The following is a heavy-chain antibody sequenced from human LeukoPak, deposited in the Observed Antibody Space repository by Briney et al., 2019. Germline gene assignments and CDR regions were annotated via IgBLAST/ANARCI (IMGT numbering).Heavy chain of an antibody. CDR1: GYTFTIYY. D-gene: IGHD3-22*01. J-gene: IGHJ2*01. V-gene: IGHV1-46*01. CDR2: LNSSGGST. Sequence: ASVKVSCKASGYTFTIYYIHWVRQAPGQGLEWMGILNSSGGSTSYAQKFQGRVTMTRNTSISTAYMELSSLRSEDTAVYYCARGPFSYDSSGYADWYFDLWGRGTLVTVSS. CDR3: ARGPFSYDSSGYADWYFDL.